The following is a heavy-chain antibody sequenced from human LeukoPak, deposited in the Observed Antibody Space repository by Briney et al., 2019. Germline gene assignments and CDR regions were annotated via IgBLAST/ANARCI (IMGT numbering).Heavy chain of an antibody. D-gene: IGHD3-3*01. Sequence: ASVKVSCKASGYTYTRYDINGVRQATGQGLEGMGWMNPNSGNTGYAQKFQGKVTMTRNTSLSPASMEMSSLRSDDTAVYYWARGPYDFWSGYYFFIYYFDYWGQGTLVTVSS. CDR2: MNPNSGNT. CDR1: GYTYTRYD. V-gene: IGHV1-8*02. CDR3: ARGPYDFWSGYYFFIYYFDY. J-gene: IGHJ4*02.